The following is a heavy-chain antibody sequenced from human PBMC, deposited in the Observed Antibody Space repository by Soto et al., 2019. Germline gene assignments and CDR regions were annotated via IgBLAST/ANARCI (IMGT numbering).Heavy chain of an antibody. CDR2: ITGSGDRT. CDR3: AKYLLLLGTTTGWFDP. V-gene: IGHV3-23*01. D-gene: IGHD3-22*01. J-gene: IGHJ5*02. CDR1: GFTFSSYG. Sequence: EEQLLESGGGLEQPGGSLRLSCAASGFTFSSYGMTWVRQAPGKGLEWVSAITGSGDRTYYADSVKGRFTISRDTSKNTLYLQMNCLRAEDTAVYHCAKYLLLLGTTTGWFDPWGQGTLVTVSS.